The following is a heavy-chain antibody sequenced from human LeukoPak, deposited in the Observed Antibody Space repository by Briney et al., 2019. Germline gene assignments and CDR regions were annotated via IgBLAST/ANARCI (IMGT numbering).Heavy chain of an antibody. D-gene: IGHD6-19*01. CDR1: GFTFSSYG. CDR3: AKVSWLVQDFDY. CDR2: IRYDGSNK. V-gene: IGHV3-30*02. Sequence: PGGSLRLSCAASGFTFSSYGMHWVRQAPGKGLEWVAFIRYDGSNKYYADSVKGRFTISRDNSKNTLYLQMNSLRAEDTAVYYCAKVSWLVQDFDYWGQGALVTVSS. J-gene: IGHJ4*02.